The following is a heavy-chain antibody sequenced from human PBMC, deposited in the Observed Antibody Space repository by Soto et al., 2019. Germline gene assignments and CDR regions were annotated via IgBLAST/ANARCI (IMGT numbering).Heavy chain of an antibody. CDR2: ISGSGGST. J-gene: IGHJ4*02. Sequence: GGSLRLSCAASGFTFSSYAMSWVRQAPGKGLEWVSAISGSGGSTYYADSVKGRFTISRDNSKNTLYLQMNSLRAEDTAVYYCARHNYYGGSLVPLDYWGQGTLVTVSS. D-gene: IGHD3-22*01. CDR1: GFTFSSYA. V-gene: IGHV3-23*01. CDR3: ARHNYYGGSLVPLDY.